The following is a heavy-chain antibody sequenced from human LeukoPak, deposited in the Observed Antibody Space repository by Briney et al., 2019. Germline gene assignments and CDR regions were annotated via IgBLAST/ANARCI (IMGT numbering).Heavy chain of an antibody. CDR1: RFTLSSYA. Sequence: GGSLRLSCAASRFTLSSYAMSWVRQAPGKGLEWVSTISGSGGSTYYADSVKGRFTISRDKSKNTLYLQMNSLRAEDTAVYYCAKVGDNSGYVMYYFDYWGQGTLVTVSS. D-gene: IGHD3-22*01. V-gene: IGHV3-23*01. J-gene: IGHJ4*02. CDR2: ISGSGGST. CDR3: AKVGDNSGYVMYYFDY.